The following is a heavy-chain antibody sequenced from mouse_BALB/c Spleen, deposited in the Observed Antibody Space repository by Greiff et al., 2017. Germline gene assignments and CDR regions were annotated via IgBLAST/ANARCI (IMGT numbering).Heavy chain of an antibody. V-gene: IGHV2-9*02. J-gene: IGHJ3*01. CDR3: ARERSTMITTFAY. D-gene: IGHD2-4*01. CDR2: IWAGGST. Sequence: VKLMESGPGLVAPSQSLSITCTVSGFSLTSYGVHWVRQPPGKGLEWLGVIWAGGSTNYNSALMSRLSISKDNSKSQVFLKMNSLQTDDTAMYYCARERSTMITTFAYWGQGTLVTVSA. CDR1: GFSLTSYG.